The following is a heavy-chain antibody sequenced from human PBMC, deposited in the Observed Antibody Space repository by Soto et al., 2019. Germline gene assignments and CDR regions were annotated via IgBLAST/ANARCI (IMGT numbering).Heavy chain of an antibody. CDR1: GFTFSDHY. Sequence: GGSLRLSCAASGFTFSDHYMDWVRQAPGKGLEWVGRTRNKANSYTTEYAASVKGRFTISRDDSKNSLYLQMNSLKTEDTAVYYCARVNRSYNFDYWGQGTLVTVSS. V-gene: IGHV3-72*01. CDR3: ARVNRSYNFDY. D-gene: IGHD1-26*01. CDR2: TRNKANSYTT. J-gene: IGHJ4*02.